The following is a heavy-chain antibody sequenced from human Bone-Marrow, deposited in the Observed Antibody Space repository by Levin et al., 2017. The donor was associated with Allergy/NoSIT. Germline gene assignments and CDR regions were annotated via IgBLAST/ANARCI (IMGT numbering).Heavy chain of an antibody. CDR1: GFIFSSYW. D-gene: IGHD3-3*01. J-gene: IGHJ4*02. CDR2: IKRDGSEK. V-gene: IGHV3-7*01. CDR3: ATYDFWSGYSFGN. Sequence: GGSLRLSCGASGFIFSSYWMSWVRQAPGKGLEWVANIKRDGSEKNYVDSVKGRFTISRDNAKNSLYLQMSSLRAEDTAVYYCATYDFWSGYSFGNWGQGNLVTVSS.